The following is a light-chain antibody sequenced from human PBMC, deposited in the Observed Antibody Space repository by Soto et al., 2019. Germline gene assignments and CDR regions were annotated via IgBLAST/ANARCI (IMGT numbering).Light chain of an antibody. V-gene: IGKV3-11*01. Sequence: EIVLTQSPATLSLSPGERATLSCRASQSVSSYLAWYQQKPGQAPRLLIYDASNRATGIPARFSGSGSGTDFTLTISSLEPEDFAVYYCQQRSNLLTFGPGTKVDSK. J-gene: IGKJ3*01. CDR2: DAS. CDR1: QSVSSY. CDR3: QQRSNLLT.